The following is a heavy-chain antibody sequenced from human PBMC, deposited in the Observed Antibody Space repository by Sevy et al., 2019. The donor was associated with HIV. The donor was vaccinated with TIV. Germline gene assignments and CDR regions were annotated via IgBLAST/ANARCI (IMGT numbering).Heavy chain of an antibody. CDR2: IWYDGSNK. CDR3: AGGQGTAMDPYYYYYGMDV. V-gene: IGHV3-33*01. Sequence: GGSLRLSCAASGFTFSSYGMHWVRQAPGKGLEWVAVIWYDGSNKYYADSVKGRFTISRDNSKNTLYLQMNSLRAEDTAVYYCAGGQGTAMDPYYYYYGMDVWGQGTTVTVSS. J-gene: IGHJ6*02. CDR1: GFTFSSYG. D-gene: IGHD5-18*01.